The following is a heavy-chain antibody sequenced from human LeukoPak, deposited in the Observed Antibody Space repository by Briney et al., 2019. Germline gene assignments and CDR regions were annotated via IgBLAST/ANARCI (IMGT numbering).Heavy chain of an antibody. J-gene: IGHJ4*02. Sequence: PGGSLRLSCTASGFTFSSYSMNWVRQAPGKGLEWVSSIRSSGSDIYYADSMKGRFTVSRDNAKNSLFLQINSLRVDDTAVYYCARAFYDLLIGYPGYFDYWGRGTLVTVSS. D-gene: IGHD3-9*01. V-gene: IGHV3-21*01. CDR3: ARAFYDLLIGYPGYFDY. CDR1: GFTFSSYS. CDR2: IRSSGSDI.